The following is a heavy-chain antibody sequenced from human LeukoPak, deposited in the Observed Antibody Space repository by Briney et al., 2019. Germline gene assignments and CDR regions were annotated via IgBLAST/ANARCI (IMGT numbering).Heavy chain of an antibody. CDR2: IYHGGST. CDR1: GYSISSGYY. CDR3: AREVLDFDY. Sequence: SETLSLTCAVSGYSISSGYYWGWIRPPPGKGLEWIGSIYHGGSTYYNPSLKSRVTISVDTSKNQFSLKLSSVTAADTAVYYCAREVLDFDYWGQGTLVTVSS. J-gene: IGHJ4*02. V-gene: IGHV4-38-2*02. D-gene: IGHD2-2*03.